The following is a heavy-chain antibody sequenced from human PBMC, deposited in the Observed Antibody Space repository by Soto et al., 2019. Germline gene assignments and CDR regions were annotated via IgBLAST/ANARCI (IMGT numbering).Heavy chain of an antibody. CDR2: ISAYNGNT. V-gene: IGHV1-18*01. J-gene: IGHJ5*02. CDR3: ARGPPLGCSSTSCYSPDWFDP. D-gene: IGHD2-2*01. Sequence: ASVKVSCKASGYTFTSYGISWVRQAPGQGLEWMGWISAYNGNTNYAQKLQGRVTMTTDTSTSTAYMELRSLRSDDTAVYDCARGPPLGCSSTSCYSPDWFDPWGQGTLVTVSS. CDR1: GYTFTSYG.